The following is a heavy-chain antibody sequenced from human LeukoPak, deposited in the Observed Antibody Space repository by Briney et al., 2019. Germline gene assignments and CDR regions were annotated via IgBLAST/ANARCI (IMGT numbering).Heavy chain of an antibody. Sequence: SETLSFTCSIFGGSISGYYWSWIRQPPGKGLEWIGSIDYSGSTHDNPSLKSRVTISVDTSKNQFSLKMSSVIAADTAVYYCARADGSVAWGAFDIWGQGTMVTVSS. CDR1: GGSISGYY. V-gene: IGHV4-59*01. CDR3: ARADGSVAWGAFDI. CDR2: IDYSGST. J-gene: IGHJ3*02. D-gene: IGHD3-10*01.